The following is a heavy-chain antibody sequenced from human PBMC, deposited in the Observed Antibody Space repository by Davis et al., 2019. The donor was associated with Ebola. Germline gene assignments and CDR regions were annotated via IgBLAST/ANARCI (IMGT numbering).Heavy chain of an antibody. Sequence: MPSETLSLTCAVYGGSFIGYYWSWIRQPPGKGLEWIGEINHSGSTNYNPSLKSRVTISVDTSKNQFSLKLSSVTAADTAVYYCARSTGITENWFDPWGQGTLVTVSS. CDR2: INHSGST. D-gene: IGHD1-20*01. V-gene: IGHV4-34*01. J-gene: IGHJ5*02. CDR3: ARSTGITENWFDP. CDR1: GGSFIGYY.